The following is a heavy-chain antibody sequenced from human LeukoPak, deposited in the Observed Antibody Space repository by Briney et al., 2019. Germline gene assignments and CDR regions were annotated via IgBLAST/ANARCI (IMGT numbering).Heavy chain of an antibody. J-gene: IGHJ2*01. CDR1: GFPFSAYD. V-gene: IGHV3-13*01. CDR2: FGSAGDT. CDR3: ARGALPGDNWYFDL. Sequence: GGSLRLSCATSGFPFSAYDMHWVRQAPGKGLEWVSAFGSAGDTYYPGAVKGRFTISRDYATDSLYLQMNSLRAGDTAVYFCARGALPGDNWYFDLWGRGTLVTVSS.